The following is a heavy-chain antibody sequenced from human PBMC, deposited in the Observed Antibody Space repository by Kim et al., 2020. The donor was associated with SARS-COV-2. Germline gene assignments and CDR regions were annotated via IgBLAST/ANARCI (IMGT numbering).Heavy chain of an antibody. CDR2: IYYSGNT. CDR1: GGSISSGGYY. CDR3: ARVGGYCSGGSCHPPSYYYYGMDV. D-gene: IGHD2-15*01. Sequence: SETLSLTCTVSGGSISSGGYYWSWIRQHPGKGLEWIGYIYYSGNTYYNPSLKSRVTISVDTSKNQFSLKLSSVTAADTAVYYCARVGGYCSGGSCHPPSYYYYGMDVWGQGTTVTVSS. V-gene: IGHV4-31*03. J-gene: IGHJ6*02.